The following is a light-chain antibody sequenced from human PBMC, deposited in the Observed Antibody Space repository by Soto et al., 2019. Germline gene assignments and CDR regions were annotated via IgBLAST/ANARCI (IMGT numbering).Light chain of an antibody. CDR3: QAWDSSPYVV. V-gene: IGLV3-1*01. CDR2: QDS. CDR1: KLGDKY. Sequence: SYELTQPPSVSVSPGQTASITCSGDKLGDKYACWYQQKPGQSPALVIYQDSKRPSGIPERFSGSNSGNTATLTISGTQAMDEADYYCQAWDSSPYVVFGGGTKLTVL. J-gene: IGLJ2*01.